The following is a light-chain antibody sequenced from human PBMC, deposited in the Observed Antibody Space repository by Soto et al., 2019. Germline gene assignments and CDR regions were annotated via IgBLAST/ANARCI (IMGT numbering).Light chain of an antibody. CDR1: QSVGIS. J-gene: IGKJ1*01. V-gene: IGKV3-15*01. Sequence: EIVMTQSPATLSVSPGERATLSCRASQSVGISLAWYQQKPGQAPRLLIYRASTRATGIPDRFSGSGSGTEFTLTISSLQSEDLAVYYCQHYNSYSEAFGQGTKVELK. CDR3: QHYNSYSEA. CDR2: RAS.